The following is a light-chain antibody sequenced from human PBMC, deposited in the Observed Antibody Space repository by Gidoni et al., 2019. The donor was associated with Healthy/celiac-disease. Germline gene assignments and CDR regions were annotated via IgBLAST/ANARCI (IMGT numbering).Light chain of an antibody. J-gene: IGLJ3*02. Sequence: QSALTQPASVSGSPGQSITISCTGTSSDVGNYNLVSWYQHHPGKAPKLMIYEGSKRPSGISIRFSGSKSGSTASLTISGLQAEDEAYYYCCSYAGSSTLVFGGGTKLTVL. CDR3: CSYAGSSTLV. CDR1: SSDVGNYNL. V-gene: IGLV2-23*01. CDR2: EGS.